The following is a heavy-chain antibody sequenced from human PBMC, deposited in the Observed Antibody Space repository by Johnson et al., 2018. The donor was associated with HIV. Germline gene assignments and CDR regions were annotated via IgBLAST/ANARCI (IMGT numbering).Heavy chain of an antibody. V-gene: IGHV3-30*03. CDR3: ARGGQLVAFDI. D-gene: IGHD6-6*01. CDR2: ISYDESNK. J-gene: IGHJ3*02. Sequence: VQLVESGGGVVQPGRSLRLSCAASGFTFSSHGMHWVRQAPGKGLEWVALISYDESNKYYADSVKGRFTVSRDNSKNTLYLQMNNLRAEDTAVYYCARGGQLVAFDIWGQGTMVTVSS. CDR1: GFTFSSHG.